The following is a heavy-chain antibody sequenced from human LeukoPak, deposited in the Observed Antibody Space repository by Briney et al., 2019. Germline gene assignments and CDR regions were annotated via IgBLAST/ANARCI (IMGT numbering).Heavy chain of an antibody. CDR1: GYTFTSYY. CDR2: INPSGGST. CDR3: ARGDGGNSGPRRAFDY. V-gene: IGHV1-46*01. J-gene: IGHJ4*02. Sequence: ASVKVSCKASGYTFTSYYMHWVRQAPGQGLEWMGIINPSGGSTSYAQKFQGRVTMTRDTSTSTVYMELSSLRSEDTAVYDCARGDGGNSGPRRAFDYWGQGTLVTVSS. D-gene: IGHD4-23*01.